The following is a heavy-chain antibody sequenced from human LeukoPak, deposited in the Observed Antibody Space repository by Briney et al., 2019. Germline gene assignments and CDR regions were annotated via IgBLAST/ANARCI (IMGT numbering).Heavy chain of an antibody. CDR3: ARVGYDYGSLYY. D-gene: IGHD4-17*01. J-gene: IGHJ4*02. CDR2: IIPILGIA. V-gene: IGHV1-69*04. CDR1: GGTFSSYA. Sequence: SVKVSCKASGGTFSSYAISWVRQAPGQGLEWMGRIIPILGIANYAQKFQGRVTITADKSTSTAYTELSSLRSEDTAVYYCARVGYDYGSLYYWGQGTLVTVSS.